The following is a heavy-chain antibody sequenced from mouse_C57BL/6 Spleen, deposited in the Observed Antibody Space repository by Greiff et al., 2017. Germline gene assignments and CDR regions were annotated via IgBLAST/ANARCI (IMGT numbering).Heavy chain of an antibody. CDR3: AREGGITTVVPFAY. D-gene: IGHD1-1*01. CDR1: GYSITSGYY. J-gene: IGHJ3*01. CDR2: ISYDGSN. V-gene: IGHV3-6*01. Sequence: EVKLMESGPGLVKPSQSLSLTCSVTGYSITSGYYWNWIRQFPGNKLEWMGYISYDGSNNYNPSLKNRISITRDTSKNQFFLKLNSVTTEDTATYYCAREGGITTVVPFAYWCQGTLVTVSA.